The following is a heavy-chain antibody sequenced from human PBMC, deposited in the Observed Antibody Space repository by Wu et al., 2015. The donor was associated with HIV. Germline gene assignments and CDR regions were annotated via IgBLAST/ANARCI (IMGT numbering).Heavy chain of an antibody. CDR3: ARQACSGGPCYLPLDS. Sequence: QVQLQESGPGLVKPSETLSLTCTVSGYSISSGYYWGWIRQPPGKGLEWIGSIYHSGSTYYNPSLKSRVTISVDTSKNQFSLKLSSVTAADTALYFCARQACSGGPCYLPLDSWGQGMLVTVSS. V-gene: IGHV4-38-2*02. D-gene: IGHD2-15*01. CDR1: GYSISSGYY. CDR2: IYHSGST. J-gene: IGHJ5*01.